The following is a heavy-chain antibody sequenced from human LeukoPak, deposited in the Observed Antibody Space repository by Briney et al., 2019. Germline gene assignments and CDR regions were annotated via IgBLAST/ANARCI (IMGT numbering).Heavy chain of an antibody. J-gene: IGHJ4*02. CDR3: AREYYYDSSGYYLDY. CDR1: GFTFSSYG. V-gene: IGHV3-33*01. D-gene: IGHD3-22*01. Sequence: PGRSLRLSCAASGFTFSSYGMHWVRQAPGKGPEWVAVIWYDGSNKYYADSVKGRFTISRDNSKNTLYLQMNSLRAEDTAVYYCAREYYYDSSGYYLDYWGQGTLVTVSS. CDR2: IWYDGSNK.